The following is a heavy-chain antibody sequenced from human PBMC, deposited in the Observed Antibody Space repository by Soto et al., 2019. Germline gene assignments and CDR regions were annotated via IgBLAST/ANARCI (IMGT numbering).Heavy chain of an antibody. J-gene: IGHJ6*02. CDR3: SRAIVATISCMDV. Sequence: SATLSLTCPVSGGSISSGDYYWSWIRQPPGKGLEYIGYIYYSGSSHYNPSLKSRVTISLDTSRNQFSLKLSSVTAADTAVYYCSRAIVATISCMDVCCPAPTRTLSS. D-gene: IGHD5-12*01. V-gene: IGHV4-30-4*01. CDR1: GGSISSGDYY. CDR2: IYYSGSS.